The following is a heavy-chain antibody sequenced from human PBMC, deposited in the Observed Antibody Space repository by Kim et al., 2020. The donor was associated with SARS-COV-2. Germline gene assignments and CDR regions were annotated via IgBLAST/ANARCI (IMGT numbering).Heavy chain of an antibody. CDR3: ARGKGSSWYREAAFDI. CDR2: INHSGST. D-gene: IGHD6-13*01. J-gene: IGHJ3*02. CDR1: GGSFSGYY. Sequence: SETLSLTCAVYGGSFSGYYWSWIRQPPGKGLEWIGEINHSGSTNYNPSLKSRVTISVDTSKNQFSLKLSSVTAADTAVYYCARGKGSSWYREAAFDIWG. V-gene: IGHV4-34*01.